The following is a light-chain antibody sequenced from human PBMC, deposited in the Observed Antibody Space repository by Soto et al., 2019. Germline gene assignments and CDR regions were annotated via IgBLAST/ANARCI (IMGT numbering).Light chain of an antibody. J-gene: IGLJ1*01. Sequence: QSVLTQPPSASGTPGQRITISCSGSSSNIGDNPVNWYQQLPGAAPKLLIYINDQRPSGVPDRFSGSKSGTSASLAISGLQPEDEADYYCAAWDDSLNALFGTRTKVTVL. CDR3: AAWDDSLNAL. CDR1: SSNIGDNP. CDR2: IND. V-gene: IGLV1-44*01.